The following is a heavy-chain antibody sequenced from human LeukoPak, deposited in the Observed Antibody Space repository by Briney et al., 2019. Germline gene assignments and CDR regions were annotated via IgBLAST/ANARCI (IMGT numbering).Heavy chain of an antibody. J-gene: IGHJ4*02. D-gene: IGHD1-26*01. V-gene: IGHV3-48*04. CDR1: GFTFSSYS. Sequence: GGSLRLSCAASGFTFSSYSMNWVRQAPGKGLEWVSYISSSGSTIYYADSVKGRFTISRDNAKNSLYLQMNSLRAEDTAVYYCARDRVGATIDYWGQGTLVTVSS. CDR2: ISSSGSTI. CDR3: ARDRVGATIDY.